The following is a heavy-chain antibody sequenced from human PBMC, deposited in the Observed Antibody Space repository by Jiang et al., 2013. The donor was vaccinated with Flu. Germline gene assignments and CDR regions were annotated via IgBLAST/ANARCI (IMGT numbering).Heavy chain of an antibody. J-gene: IGHJ4*02. CDR3: ARDLIRYSYGPRFDY. V-gene: IGHV1-3*01. CDR2: INAGNGNT. D-gene: IGHD5-18*01. CDR1: GYTFTSYA. Sequence: SGAEVKKPGASVKVSCKASGYTFTSYAMHWVRQAPGQRLEWMGWINAGNGNTKYSQKFQGRVTITRDTSASTAYMELSSLRSEDTAVYYCARDLIRYSYGPRFDYWGQGTLVTVSS.